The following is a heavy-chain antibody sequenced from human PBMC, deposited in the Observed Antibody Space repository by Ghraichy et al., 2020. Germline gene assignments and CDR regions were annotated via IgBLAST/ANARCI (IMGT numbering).Heavy chain of an antibody. D-gene: IGHD4-23*01. V-gene: IGHV4-39*01. Sequence: SETLSLTCTVSGGSISSSNYYWGWIRQPPGKGLEWIGSMHYSGSTYYNQSLQSRVTMSADTSKNQFYLRLNSVTAADTAVYYCAGSFTVIRYFDLWGRGTLVTVSP. CDR2: MHYSGST. J-gene: IGHJ2*01. CDR3: AGSFTVIRYFDL. CDR1: GGSISSSNYY.